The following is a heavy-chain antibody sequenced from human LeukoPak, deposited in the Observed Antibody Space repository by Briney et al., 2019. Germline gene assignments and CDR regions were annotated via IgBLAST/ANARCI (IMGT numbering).Heavy chain of an antibody. CDR1: GFTFSNAW. CDR2: IKSKTDGGTT. CDR3: AKDGSGSGWYSRFDY. J-gene: IGHJ4*02. V-gene: IGHV3-15*01. Sequence: GGSLRLSCAASGFTFSNAWMSWVRQAPGKGLEWVGRIKSKTDGGTTDYAAPVKGRFTISRDDSKNTLYLQMNSLKTEDTAVYYCAKDGSGSGWYSRFDYWGQGTLVTVSS. D-gene: IGHD6-19*01.